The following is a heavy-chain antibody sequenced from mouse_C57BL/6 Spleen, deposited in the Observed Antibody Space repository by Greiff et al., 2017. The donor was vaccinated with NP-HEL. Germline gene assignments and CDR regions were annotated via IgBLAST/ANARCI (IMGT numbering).Heavy chain of an antibody. V-gene: IGHV2-5*01. CDR2: IWRGGST. Sequence: QVQLQQSGPGLVQPSQSLSITCTVSGFSLTSYGVHWVRQSPGKGLEWLGVIWRGGSTDYNAAFMSRLSITKDNSKSQVFFKMNSLQADDTAIYYCAKNWGSNYDPGWYFDVWGTGTTVTVSS. CDR3: AKNWGSNYDPGWYFDV. D-gene: IGHD2-5*01. J-gene: IGHJ1*03. CDR1: GFSLTSYG.